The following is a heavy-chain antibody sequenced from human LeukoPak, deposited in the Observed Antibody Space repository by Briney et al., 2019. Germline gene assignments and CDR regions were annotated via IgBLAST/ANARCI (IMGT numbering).Heavy chain of an antibody. D-gene: IGHD6-25*01. CDR1: GFTFSSYE. CDR3: ARGIGSSAWPLAL. J-gene: IGHJ4*02. CDR2: ISSSGSTR. Sequence: GGSLRLSCAASGFTFSSYEMNWVRQAPGKGLEWVSYISSSGSTRYYADSVKGRFTISRDNAKNSLYLQLNSLRAEDTAVYYCARGIGSSAWPLALWGQGTLVTVSS. V-gene: IGHV3-48*03.